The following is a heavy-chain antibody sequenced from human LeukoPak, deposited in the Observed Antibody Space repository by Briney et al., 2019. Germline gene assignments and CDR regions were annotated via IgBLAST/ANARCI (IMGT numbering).Heavy chain of an antibody. J-gene: IGHJ4*02. Sequence: PSETLSLTCTVSGASISIYYWSWIRQPAGRGLEWIGRMYASVSTNYNPSLQSRVTMSVDTSKNQFSLNLSSVTAADTAVYYCARDSPQLDYWGQGALVTVSS. V-gene: IGHV4-4*07. CDR2: MYASVST. CDR3: ARDSPQLDY. D-gene: IGHD2-2*01. CDR1: GASISIYY.